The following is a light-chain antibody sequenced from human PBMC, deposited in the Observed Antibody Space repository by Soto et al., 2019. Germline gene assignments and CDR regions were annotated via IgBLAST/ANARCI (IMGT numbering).Light chain of an antibody. J-gene: IGLJ3*02. CDR2: EVR. CDR3: SSYTARSTLV. V-gene: IGLV2-14*01. CDR1: MRDVGAYNL. Sequence: QSALTQPASVSGSAGQSITISCSGTMRDVGAYNLVSWYQQHPGTAPKLIIYEVRKRPSGISSRFSGSRSGNTASLTISGLQSEDEGDYYCSSYTARSTLVFGAGTKLTVL.